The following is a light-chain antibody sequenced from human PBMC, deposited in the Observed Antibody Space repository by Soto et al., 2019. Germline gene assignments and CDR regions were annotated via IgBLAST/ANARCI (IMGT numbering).Light chain of an antibody. CDR1: QSVSNNY. CDR3: QQYGSSPRT. J-gene: IGKJ1*01. Sequence: IMLTQSPGTLSLSPGERATLSCRASQSVSNNYLAWYQQKPGQAPRLLIYDASNRATGIPARFSGSGSGTEFTLTISRLQPEDFAVYYCQQYGSSPRTFGQGTKVDIK. V-gene: IGKV3-20*01. CDR2: DAS.